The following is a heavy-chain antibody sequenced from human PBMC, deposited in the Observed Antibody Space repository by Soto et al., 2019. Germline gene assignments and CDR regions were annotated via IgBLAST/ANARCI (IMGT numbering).Heavy chain of an antibody. CDR1: GFTFSSYS. D-gene: IGHD2-21*01. V-gene: IGHV3-21*01. CDR3: ARDVNGGFCGA. J-gene: IGHJ5*02. CDR2: ISSRNNDM. Sequence: EVQLVESGGGLVKPGGSLRLSCAASGFTFSSYSMNWVRQAPGKGLEWVSTISSRNNDMYYVDSVKGRFTISRDNARNSVYLQMNSLRADDTAVYYGARDVNGGFCGAWGQGTVVTVSS.